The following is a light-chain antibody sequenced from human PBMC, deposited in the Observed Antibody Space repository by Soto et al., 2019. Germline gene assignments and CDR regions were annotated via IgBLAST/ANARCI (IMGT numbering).Light chain of an antibody. CDR3: SSYTISTTLV. J-gene: IGLJ1*01. Sequence: QSALTQPASVSGSPGQSITISCTGTSSDVGGYNYVSWYQQHPGKAPKLMIYEVNNRPSGVSTRFSGSKSGNTASLTISGLQAEDEADYYCSSYTISTTLVFGTGTKVTVL. V-gene: IGLV2-14*01. CDR1: SSDVGGYNY. CDR2: EVN.